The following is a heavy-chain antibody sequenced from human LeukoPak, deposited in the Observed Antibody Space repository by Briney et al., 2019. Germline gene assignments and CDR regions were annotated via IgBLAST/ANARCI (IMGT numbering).Heavy chain of an antibody. CDR1: GDTASSNSAG. D-gene: IGHD6-19*01. CDR2: TYYRSKWHN. J-gene: IGHJ4*02. Sequence: SQTPSLTCAISGDTASSNSAGWSWIRQSPSRGLEWLGRTYYRSKWHNDYAIYVKSRITVNPDTSKTQFSLQLNSVPPEDTAVYYCVREHYTSLWYTDYWGQGTLVTVSS. CDR3: VREHYTSLWYTDY. V-gene: IGHV6-1*01.